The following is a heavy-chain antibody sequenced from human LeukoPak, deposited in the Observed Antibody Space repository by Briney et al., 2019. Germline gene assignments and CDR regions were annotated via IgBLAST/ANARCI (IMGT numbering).Heavy chain of an antibody. J-gene: IGHJ4*02. CDR2: ISSSSTI. V-gene: IGHV3-48*01. D-gene: IGHD6-19*01. CDR3: ARYSSGWSFDY. CDR1: GFTFSSYS. Sequence: PGGSLRLSCAASGFTFSSYSMNWVRQAPGKGLEWVSYISSSSTIYYADSVKGRFTISRDNAKNSLYLQMNSLRVEDTAVYYCARYSSGWSFDYWGQGTLVTVSS.